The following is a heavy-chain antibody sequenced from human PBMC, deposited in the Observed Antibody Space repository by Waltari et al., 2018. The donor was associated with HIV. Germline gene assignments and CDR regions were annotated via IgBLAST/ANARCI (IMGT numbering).Heavy chain of an antibody. CDR3: AGTRSLAHFNY. V-gene: IGHV4-38-2*01. CDR2: IYRSGDT. Sequence: QVQLQESGPGLVKPSETLSLTCAVSGYSIGSGYYWGWIRQPPGKGLEWIGSIYRSGDTYYNPSLKSRLTISLDTSNNQFSLRLSSVTAADTAVYYCAGTRSLAHFNYWGQGTLVTVSS. CDR1: GYSIGSGYY. J-gene: IGHJ4*02.